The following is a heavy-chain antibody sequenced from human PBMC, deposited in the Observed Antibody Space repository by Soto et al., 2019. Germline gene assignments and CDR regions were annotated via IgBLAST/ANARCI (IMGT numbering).Heavy chain of an antibody. V-gene: IGHV4-4*02. D-gene: IGHD1-7*01. CDR2: IYHSGST. J-gene: IGHJ4*02. CDR3: ARGELQQDYYFDY. Sequence: SETLSLTCAVSSGSISSSNWWSWVCQPPGKGLEWIGEIYHSGSTNYNPSLKSRVTISVDKSKNQFSLKLSSVTAADTAVYYCARGELQQDYYFDYWGQGTLVTVSS. CDR1: SGSISSSNW.